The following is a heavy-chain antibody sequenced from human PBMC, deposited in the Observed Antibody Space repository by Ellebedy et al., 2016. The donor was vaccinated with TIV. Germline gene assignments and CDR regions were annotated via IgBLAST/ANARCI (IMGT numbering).Heavy chain of an antibody. V-gene: IGHV1-8*01. CDR2: MNPNSGNT. Sequence: AASVKVSCKASGYTFTTYDIHWVRQATGQGLEWMGWMNPNSGNTGYAQKFQGRVTMTRNTSISTAYMQLSSLRSEDTAVYYCARDLLGSADYWGQGTLVTVSS. CDR3: ARDLLGSADY. J-gene: IGHJ4*02. D-gene: IGHD3-22*01. CDR1: GYTFTTYD.